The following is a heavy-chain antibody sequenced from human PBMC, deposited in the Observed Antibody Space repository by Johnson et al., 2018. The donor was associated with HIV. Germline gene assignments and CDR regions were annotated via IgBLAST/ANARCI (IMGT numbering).Heavy chain of an antibody. CDR3: TTVSKLSSGYGGNAFDI. D-gene: IGHD6-25*01. Sequence: MQLVESGGGLVKPGGSLRLSCADSGFIFSNACMSWVRQAPGKGLEWIGHIKSKTDGGTTDYAAPVKGRFTISRDDSKNTLYLQMNSLKTEDTAVYYCTTVSKLSSGYGGNAFDIWGQGTMVTVSS. CDR1: GFIFSNAC. J-gene: IGHJ3*02. CDR2: IKSKTDGGTT. V-gene: IGHV3-15*01.